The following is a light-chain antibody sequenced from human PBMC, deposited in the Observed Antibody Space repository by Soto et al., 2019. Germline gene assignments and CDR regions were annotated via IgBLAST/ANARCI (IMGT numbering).Light chain of an antibody. V-gene: IGKV3-20*01. CDR3: QQFGSSPVT. CDR2: GAS. J-gene: IGKJ2*01. Sequence: EIVLTQSPGTLSLSPGERATLSCRASQSLSSIYLAWYQQKPGQAPRLLIYGASSRATGIPDRFSGSGSGTDFTLTISRLEPEDFAVYYCQQFGSSPVTFGQGTKLEIK. CDR1: QSLSSIY.